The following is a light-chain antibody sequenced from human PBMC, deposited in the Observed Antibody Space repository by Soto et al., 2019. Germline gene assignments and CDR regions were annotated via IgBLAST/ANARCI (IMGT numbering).Light chain of an antibody. V-gene: IGKV3-11*01. J-gene: IGKJ4*01. CDR3: QQCTSWPLLS. Sequence: IVIMQSPATRSVCPGGRSTRSSSASQSVSSNLAWYQQKPGQAPRLLIYDASNRATGIPARFSGSGSGTDFTLTISSLEPEDFAVYYCQQCTSWPLLSFGGGTKVDIK. CDR1: QSVSSN. CDR2: DAS.